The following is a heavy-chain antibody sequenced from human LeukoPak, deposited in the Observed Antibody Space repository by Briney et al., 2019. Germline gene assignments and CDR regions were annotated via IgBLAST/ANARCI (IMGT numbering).Heavy chain of an antibody. D-gene: IGHD6-13*01. CDR3: ARRIAAAVTDYYYYMDV. Sequence: PSETLPLTCTVSGGSISSYYWSWIRQPPGKGLEWIGYIYYSGSTNYNPSLKSRVTISVDASKNQFSLKLSSVTAADTAVYYCARRIAAAVTDYYYYMDVWGKGTTVTVSS. J-gene: IGHJ6*03. CDR2: IYYSGST. V-gene: IGHV4-59*01. CDR1: GGSISSYY.